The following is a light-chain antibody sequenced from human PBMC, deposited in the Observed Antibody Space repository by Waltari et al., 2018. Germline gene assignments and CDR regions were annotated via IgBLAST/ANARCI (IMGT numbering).Light chain of an antibody. CDR3: QAWDSSVV. CDR2: QDS. Sequence: ACWHQQRPGQSPVLVIDQDSKRPSGLPERFSGSNSGNTATLTISGTQAMDEADYYCQAWDSSVVFGGGTKLTVL. J-gene: IGLJ2*01. V-gene: IGLV3-1*01.